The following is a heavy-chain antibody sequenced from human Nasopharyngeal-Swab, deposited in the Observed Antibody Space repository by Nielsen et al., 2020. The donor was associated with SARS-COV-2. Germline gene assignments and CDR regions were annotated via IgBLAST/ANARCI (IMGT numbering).Heavy chain of an antibody. CDR3: ARMMYFHGYYAMDV. J-gene: IGHJ6*02. Sequence: ASVKVSCKASGYTFTTCYIHWVRQAPGQGLEWMGIINPSGGGTNYAQKFKGRATMTGDTSTGTVYMELTSLTSEDTAVYYCARMMYFHGYYAMDVWGQGTTVTVSS. CDR1: GYTFTTCY. D-gene: IGHD3-10*01. CDR2: INPSGGGT. V-gene: IGHV1-46*01.